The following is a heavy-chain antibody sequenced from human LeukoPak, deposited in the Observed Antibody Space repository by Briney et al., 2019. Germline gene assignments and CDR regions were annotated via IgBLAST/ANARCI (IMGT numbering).Heavy chain of an antibody. V-gene: IGHV5-51*01. J-gene: IGHJ4*02. CDR2: IYPGDSNT. Sequence: GESLKISCKSSGHSFTSYWIGWVRQMPGKGLEWMGIIYPGDSNTRYSPSFQGQVTISADKSIRTAYLQWRSLKASDTAMYYCARLERDGYIFDYWGQGTLVTVSS. CDR3: ARLERDGYIFDY. CDR1: GHSFTSYW. D-gene: IGHD5-24*01.